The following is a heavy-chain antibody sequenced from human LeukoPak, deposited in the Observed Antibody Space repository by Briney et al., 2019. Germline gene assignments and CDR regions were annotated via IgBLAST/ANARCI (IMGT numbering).Heavy chain of an antibody. D-gene: IGHD6-19*01. V-gene: IGHV1-69*13. J-gene: IGHJ4*02. Sequence: SVTVSCKASGGTFSSYAISWVRQAPGQGLEWMGGIIPIFGTANYAQKFQGRVTITADESTSTAYMELSSLRSEDTAVYYCARTRRVASGGWSFDYWGQGTLVTVSS. CDR2: IIPIFGTA. CDR3: ARTRRVASGGWSFDY. CDR1: GGTFSSYA.